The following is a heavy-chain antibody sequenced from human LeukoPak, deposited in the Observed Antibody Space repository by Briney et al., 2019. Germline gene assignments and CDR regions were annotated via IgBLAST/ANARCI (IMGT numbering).Heavy chain of an antibody. CDR1: GYTFTSYD. CDR3: ARAAIAVAGTHSLPFDY. J-gene: IGHJ4*02. D-gene: IGHD6-19*01. CDR2: MNPNSGNT. V-gene: IGHV1-8*01. Sequence: ASVKVSCKASGYTFTSYDINWVRQATGQGLEWMGWMNPNSGNTGYAQKFQGRVTMTRNTSISTAYMELSSLRSEDTAVYYCARAAIAVAGTHSLPFDYWGQGTLVTVSS.